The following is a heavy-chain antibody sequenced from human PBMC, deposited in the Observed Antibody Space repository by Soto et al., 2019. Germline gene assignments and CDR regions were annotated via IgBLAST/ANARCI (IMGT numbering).Heavy chain of an antibody. V-gene: IGHV1-8*01. CDR2: MNPNSGNT. Sequence: ASVKVSCKASGYTFTSYDINWVRQATGQGLEWMGWMNPNSGNTGYAQKFQGRVTMTRNTSISTAYMELSSLRSEDTAVYYCARGSEKNYYYYYMDVWGKGTTVTVSS. CDR1: GYTFTSYD. CDR3: ARGSEKNYYYYYMDV. J-gene: IGHJ6*03.